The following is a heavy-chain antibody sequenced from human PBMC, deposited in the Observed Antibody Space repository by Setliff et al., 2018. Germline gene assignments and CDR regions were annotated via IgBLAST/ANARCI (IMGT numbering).Heavy chain of an antibody. CDR3: ARLVRYCTRTSCQRTSGAEY. J-gene: IGHJ4*02. CDR1: GFTFRNYA. D-gene: IGHD2-2*01. CDR2: ISAYNGDT. Sequence: ASVKVSCKASGFTFRNYAISWVRQAPGQGLEWMGWISAYNGDTTYTQNLQGRVTLTTDTSTTTAYMEVRSLTSDDTAIYYCARLVRYCTRTSCQRTSGAEYWGQGTLVTVSS. V-gene: IGHV1-18*01.